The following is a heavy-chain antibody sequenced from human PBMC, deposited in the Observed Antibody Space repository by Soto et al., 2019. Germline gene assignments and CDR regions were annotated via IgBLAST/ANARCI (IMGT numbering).Heavy chain of an antibody. CDR3: IVVVVAATPSAFDI. Sequence: WGSLRLSCAASGFTFSNYWMHWVRQAPGKGLVWVSRINSDGSSTNYAGSVKGRFTISRDNAKNTLYLQMNSLRAEDTAVYYCIVVVVAATPSAFDIWGQGTMVTVSS. CDR2: INSDGSST. V-gene: IGHV3-74*01. J-gene: IGHJ3*02. CDR1: GFTFSNYW. D-gene: IGHD2-15*01.